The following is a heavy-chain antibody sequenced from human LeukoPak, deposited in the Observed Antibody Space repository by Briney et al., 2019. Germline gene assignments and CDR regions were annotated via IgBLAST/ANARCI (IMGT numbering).Heavy chain of an antibody. CDR1: GGSISSSSYY. CDR2: IYYSGST. CDR3: ARLSIAAAAGY. D-gene: IGHD6-13*01. V-gene: IGHV4-39*01. Sequence: SETLSLTCTVSGGSISSSSYYWGWIRQPPGKGLEWIGSIYYSGSTYYNPSLKSRATISVDTSKNQFSLKLSSVTAADTAVYYCARLSIAAAAGYWGQGTLVTVSS. J-gene: IGHJ4*02.